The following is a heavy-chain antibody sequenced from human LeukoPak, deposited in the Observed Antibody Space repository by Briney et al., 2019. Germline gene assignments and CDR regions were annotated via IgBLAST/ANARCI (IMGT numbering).Heavy chain of an antibody. CDR3: ARQGSETSDY. CDR1: GYSFTSYW. D-gene: IGHD4-11*01. J-gene: IGHJ4*02. CDR2: IYPGDSDT. V-gene: IGHV5-51*01. Sequence: GESLKISCKGSGYSFTSYWIGWVRQMPRKGLEWMGIIYPGDSDTRYSPSFHGQVTISADNSISTAYLQWSSLQASDIAMYYCARQGSETSDYWGQGTLVTVSS.